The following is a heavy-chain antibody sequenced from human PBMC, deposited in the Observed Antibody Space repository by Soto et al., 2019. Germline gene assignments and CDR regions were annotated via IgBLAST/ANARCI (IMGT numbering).Heavy chain of an antibody. CDR2: INHSGST. J-gene: IGHJ4*02. V-gene: IGHV4-59*12. Sequence: PSETLSLTCTVSGDFLGSYYWSWIRQSPVKGLEWIGYINHSGSTNYNPSLKSRVTISVDTSKNQFSLKLTSVTAADTAVYYCARDKITGLFDYWGQGTLVTVSS. CDR3: ARDKITGLFDY. CDR1: GDFLGSYY. D-gene: IGHD2-8*02.